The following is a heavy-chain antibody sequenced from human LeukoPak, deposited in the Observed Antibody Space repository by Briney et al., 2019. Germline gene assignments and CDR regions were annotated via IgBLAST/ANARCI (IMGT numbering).Heavy chain of an antibody. V-gene: IGHV1-69*01. Sequence: GASVKVSRKASGGTFSSYAISWVRQAPEQGLEWMGGIIPIFGTANYAQKFRGRVTITADESTSTAYMELGSLRSEDTAVYYCAVTIFGVVRWFDPWGQGTLVTVSS. CDR1: GGTFSSYA. D-gene: IGHD3-3*01. CDR2: IIPIFGTA. J-gene: IGHJ5*02. CDR3: AVTIFGVVRWFDP.